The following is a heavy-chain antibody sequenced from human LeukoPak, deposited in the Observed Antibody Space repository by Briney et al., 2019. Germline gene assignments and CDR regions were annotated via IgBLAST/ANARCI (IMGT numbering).Heavy chain of an antibody. CDR3: VRGPPNWGFDY. J-gene: IGHJ4*02. V-gene: IGHV1-8*01. CDR2: MSPNSGNT. D-gene: IGHD7-27*01. CDR1: GHTFTSYD. Sequence: ASVKVSCKASGHTFTSYDINWVRQATGQGLEWMGWMSPNSGNTGYAQKFQARVTMTRHTSRSTAYMELASLRSEDTAVYYCVRGPPNWGFDYWGQGTLVTVSS.